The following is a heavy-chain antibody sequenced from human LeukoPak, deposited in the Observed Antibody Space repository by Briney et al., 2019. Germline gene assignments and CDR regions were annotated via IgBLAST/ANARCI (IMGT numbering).Heavy chain of an antibody. J-gene: IGHJ2*01. CDR3: ARAQYYYDSSGRWGYFHL. Sequence: KPSETLSLTCAVYGGSFSGYYWSWIRQPPGKGLEWIGEINHSGSTNYNPSLKSRVTISVDTSKNQFSLKLSSVTAADTAVYYCARAQYYYDSSGRWGYFHLWGRGTLVTVSS. V-gene: IGHV4-34*01. CDR1: GGSFSGYY. D-gene: IGHD3-22*01. CDR2: INHSGST.